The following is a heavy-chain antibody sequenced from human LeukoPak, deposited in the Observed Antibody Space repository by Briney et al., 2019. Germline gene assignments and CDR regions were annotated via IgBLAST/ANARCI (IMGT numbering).Heavy chain of an antibody. CDR2: IYYSGST. CDR1: GGSISSYY. CDR3: ARVPRVAAAGTWPHFYYYYYMDV. D-gene: IGHD6-13*01. J-gene: IGHJ6*03. Sequence: SETLSLTCTVSGGSISSYYWSWIRQPPGKGLEWIGYIYYSGSTNYNPPLKSRVTISVDTSKNQFSLKLSSVTAADTAVYYCARVPRVAAAGTWPHFYYYYYMDVWGKGTTVTVSS. V-gene: IGHV4-59*01.